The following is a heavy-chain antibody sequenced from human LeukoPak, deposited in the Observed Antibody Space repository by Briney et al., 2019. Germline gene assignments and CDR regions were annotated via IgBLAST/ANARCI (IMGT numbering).Heavy chain of an antibody. J-gene: IGHJ3*02. D-gene: IGHD6-19*01. Sequence: GSLRLSRAASGFTFSSYWMSWVRQAPGKGLEWVSGISGSGGSKYYADSVKGRFTISRDNSKNKLYLQMNSLRAEDTALYYCAREMYASGWLNAFDIWGQGTMVTVSS. CDR2: ISGSGGSK. CDR1: GFTFSSYW. CDR3: AREMYASGWLNAFDI. V-gene: IGHV3-23*01.